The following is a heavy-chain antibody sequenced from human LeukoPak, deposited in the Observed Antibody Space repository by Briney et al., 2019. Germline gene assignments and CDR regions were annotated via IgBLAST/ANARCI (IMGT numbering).Heavy chain of an antibody. V-gene: IGHV3-30*18. D-gene: IGHD3-22*01. Sequence: PGRSLRLSCAASGFTFSSYGMHWVRQAPGKGLEWVAVISYDGSNKYYADSVKGRFTISRDNSKNTLYLQMNSLRAEDTAVYYCAKEAPGYYDSSGYLGYWGQGTLVTVSS. CDR1: GFTFSSYG. CDR2: ISYDGSNK. J-gene: IGHJ4*02. CDR3: AKEAPGYYDSSGYLGY.